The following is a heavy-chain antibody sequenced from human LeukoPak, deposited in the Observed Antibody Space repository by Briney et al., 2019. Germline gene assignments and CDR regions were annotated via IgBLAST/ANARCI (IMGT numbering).Heavy chain of an antibody. CDR2: SYYSGST. CDR1: GGSLSSTTYC. Sequence: PSETLSLTCTVSGGSLSSTTYCWGWIRQPPGKGLEWIGSSYYSGSTYYNPSLRSRVIISADRSSNQFSLRLNSVTAADTAVFYCARGEGYGSGTVHFDYWGRGILVTVSS. CDR3: ARGEGYGSGTVHFDY. D-gene: IGHD3-10*01. V-gene: IGHV4-39*07. J-gene: IGHJ4*02.